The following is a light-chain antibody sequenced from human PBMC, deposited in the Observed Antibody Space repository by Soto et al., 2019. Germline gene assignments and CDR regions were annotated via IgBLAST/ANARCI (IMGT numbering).Light chain of an antibody. Sequence: EVVLTQSPGTLSLSPGERATVSCRASQTISKNYLAWYQKKPGQAPRLLIYGASTRATGIPDRFTGSGSGTDFTLTIARLEPEDFALYYCQQYGGPVPWTFGQGTKVDIK. CDR3: QQYGGPVPWT. V-gene: IGKV3-20*01. CDR2: GAS. J-gene: IGKJ1*01. CDR1: QTISKNY.